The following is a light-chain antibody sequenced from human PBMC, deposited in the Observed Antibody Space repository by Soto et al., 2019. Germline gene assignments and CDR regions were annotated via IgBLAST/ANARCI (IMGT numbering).Light chain of an antibody. CDR1: QDISNY. CDR3: QQYDNLPFT. J-gene: IGKJ3*01. V-gene: IGKV1-33*01. Sequence: DIQMTQSPSSLSASVGDRVTITCQASQDISNYLNWYQQKPGKAPKLLIYDASNLETGVPSRFSGSGSGTDFTFTISSLQPEDIATYYCQQYDNLPFTFGPGAKVAIK. CDR2: DAS.